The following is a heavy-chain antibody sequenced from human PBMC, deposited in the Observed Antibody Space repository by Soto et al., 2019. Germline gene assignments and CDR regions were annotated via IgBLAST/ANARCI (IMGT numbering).Heavy chain of an antibody. J-gene: IGHJ5*02. CDR3: ARHYSSGSRNWFDP. V-gene: IGHV4-39*01. CDR1: GGSVNSSSYF. D-gene: IGHD6-19*01. CDR2: IYYSGST. Sequence: SETLSLTCSVSGGSVNSSSYFWGWVRPPPGKGLEWIGSIYYSGSTYYNPSLRSRVTISVDTSKNQFSLKLSSVTAADTAVFYCARHYSSGSRNWFDPGGQGTLVTVSS.